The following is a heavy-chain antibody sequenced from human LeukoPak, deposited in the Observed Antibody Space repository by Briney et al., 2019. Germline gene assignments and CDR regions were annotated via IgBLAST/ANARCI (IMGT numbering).Heavy chain of an antibody. J-gene: IGHJ4*02. CDR2: ISSNGGST. CDR3: AKDLRAVAGPFDC. V-gene: IGHV3-64*04. D-gene: IGHD6-19*01. CDR1: GFTFSSYA. Sequence: GGSLRLSCSASGFTFSSYAMHWVRQAPGKGLEYVSAISSNGGSTYYADSVKGRFTISRDNSKNTLYLQMNSLRAEDTAVYYCAKDLRAVAGPFDCWGQGTLVTVSS.